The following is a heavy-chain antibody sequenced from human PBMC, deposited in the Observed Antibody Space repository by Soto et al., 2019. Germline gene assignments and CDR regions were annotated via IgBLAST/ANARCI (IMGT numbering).Heavy chain of an antibody. J-gene: IGHJ4*02. CDR2: INAGNGNT. D-gene: IGHD3-3*01. Sequence: ASVKVSCKASGYTFTSYAMHWVRQAPGQRLEWMGWINAGNGNTKYSQKFQGRVTITRDTSASTAYMELSSLRSEDTAVYYCARGYYDFWSGYYCGYWGQGTLVTVS. CDR3: ARGYYDFWSGYYCGY. V-gene: IGHV1-3*01. CDR1: GYTFTSYA.